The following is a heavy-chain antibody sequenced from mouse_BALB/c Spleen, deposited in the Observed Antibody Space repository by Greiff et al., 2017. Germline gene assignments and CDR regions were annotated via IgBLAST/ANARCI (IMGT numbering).Heavy chain of an antibody. V-gene: IGHV3-1*02. CDR3: ARGGYYYGSSYVAWFAY. CDR1: GYSITSGYS. Sequence: DVKLQESGPDLVKPSQSLSLTCTVTGYSITSGYSWHWIRQFPGNKLEWMGYIHYSGSTNYNPSLKSRISITRDTSKNQFFLQLNSVTTEDTATYYCARGGYYYGSSYVAWFAYWGQGTLVTVSA. J-gene: IGHJ3*01. D-gene: IGHD1-1*01. CDR2: IHYSGST.